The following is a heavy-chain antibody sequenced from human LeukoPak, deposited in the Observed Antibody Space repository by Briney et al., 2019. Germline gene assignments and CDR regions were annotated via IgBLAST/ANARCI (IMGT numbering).Heavy chain of an antibody. CDR1: GYTFTGYY. CDR3: ARISSPSTAAAGIYNWFDP. J-gene: IGHJ5*02. V-gene: IGHV1-2*02. D-gene: IGHD6-13*01. Sequence: ASVKVSCKASGYTFTGYYMHWVRQAPGQGLEWMGWINPNSGGTNYAQKFQGRVTMTRDTSISTAYMELSRLRSDDTAVYYCARISSPSTAAAGIYNWFDPWGQGTLVTVSS. CDR2: INPNSGGT.